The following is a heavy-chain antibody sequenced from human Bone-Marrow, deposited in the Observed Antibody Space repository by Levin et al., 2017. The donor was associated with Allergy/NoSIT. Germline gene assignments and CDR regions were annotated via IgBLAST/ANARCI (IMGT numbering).Heavy chain of an antibody. Sequence: RSQTLSLTCAVYGGSFSGYYWSWIRQPPGKGLEWIGEINHSGSTNYNPSLKSRVTISVDTSKNQFSLKLSSVTAADTAVYYCARGTVTYNWFDPWGQGTLVTVSS. V-gene: IGHV4-34*01. CDR2: INHSGST. CDR3: ARGTVTYNWFDP. J-gene: IGHJ5*02. CDR1: GGSFSGYY. D-gene: IGHD4-17*01.